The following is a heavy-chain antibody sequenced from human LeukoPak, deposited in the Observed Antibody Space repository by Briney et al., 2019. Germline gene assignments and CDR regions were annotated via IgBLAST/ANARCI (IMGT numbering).Heavy chain of an antibody. Sequence: GSLRLSCAASGFTFSSYGMHWVRQAPGKGLVWVAVISYDGSNKYYADSVKGRFTISRDNSKNTLYLQMNSLRAEDTAVYYCAKDFSRGNPPNGFDPRGQGTLVTVSS. J-gene: IGHJ5*02. CDR3: AKDFSRGNPPNGFDP. V-gene: IGHV3-30*18. CDR1: GFTFSSYG. CDR2: ISYDGSNK. D-gene: IGHD4-23*01.